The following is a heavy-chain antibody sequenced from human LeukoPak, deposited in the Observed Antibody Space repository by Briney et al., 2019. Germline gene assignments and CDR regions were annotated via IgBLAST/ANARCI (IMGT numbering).Heavy chain of an antibody. CDR2: IKQDGSEK. CDR1: GFTFSSYW. V-gene: IGHV3-7*01. D-gene: IGHD1-26*01. J-gene: IGHJ4*02. Sequence: GGSLRLSCAASGFTFSSYWMSWVRQAPGKGLEWVANIKQDGSEKYYVDSVKGRFTISRGNAKNSLYLQMNSPRAEDTAVYYCASGEVGATLFDYWGQGTLVTVSS. CDR3: ASGEVGATLFDY.